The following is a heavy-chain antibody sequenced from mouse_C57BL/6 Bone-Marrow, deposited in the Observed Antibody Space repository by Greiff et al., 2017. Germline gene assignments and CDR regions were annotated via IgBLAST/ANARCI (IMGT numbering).Heavy chain of an antibody. V-gene: IGHV5-12*01. CDR2: ISNGGGST. Sequence: EVMLVESGGGLVQPGGSLKLSCAASGFTFSDYYMYWVRQTPEKRLEWVAYISNGGGSTYYPDTVKGRFTISRDNAKNTLYLQMSRLKSEDTAMYYCARFVDYDLDYWGQGTSVTVSS. J-gene: IGHJ4*01. D-gene: IGHD2-4*01. CDR1: GFTFSDYY. CDR3: ARFVDYDLDY.